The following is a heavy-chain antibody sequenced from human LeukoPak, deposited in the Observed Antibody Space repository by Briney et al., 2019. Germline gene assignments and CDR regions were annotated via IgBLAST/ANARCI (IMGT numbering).Heavy chain of an antibody. CDR1: GFNFRAYW. CDR3: AKVEGLWFGVTYYGMDV. J-gene: IGHJ6*02. CDR2: ISSGGRT. D-gene: IGHD3-10*01. Sequence: GGSLRLSCTTSGFNFRAYWMAWVRQAPGKGLEWVSSISSGGRTYYTDSVKGRFTISRDNSNNTLYLQMSSLRAEDTAVYYCAKVEGLWFGVTYYGMDVWGQGTTVTVSS. V-gene: IGHV3-23*01.